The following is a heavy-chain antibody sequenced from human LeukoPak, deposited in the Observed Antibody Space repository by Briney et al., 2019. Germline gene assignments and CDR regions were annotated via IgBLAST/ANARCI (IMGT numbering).Heavy chain of an antibody. CDR3: AKGEGDIVVVVAATPVR. D-gene: IGHD2-15*01. CDR1: GFTFSSYA. CDR2: ISGSGGST. V-gene: IGHV3-23*01. Sequence: PGGSLRLSCAASGFTFSSYAMSWVRQAPGKGLEWVSAISGSGGSTYYADSVKGRFTISRDNSKNTLYLQMNSLRAEDTAVYYCAKGEGDIVVVVAATPVRWGQGTLVTVSS. J-gene: IGHJ4*02.